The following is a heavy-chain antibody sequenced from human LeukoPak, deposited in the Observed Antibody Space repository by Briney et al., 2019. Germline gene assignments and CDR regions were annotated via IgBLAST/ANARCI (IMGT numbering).Heavy chain of an antibody. CDR3: ARYGMGSGSGYSYYYYYYMDV. CDR1: GGSISSYY. D-gene: IGHD3-10*01. CDR2: INHSGST. J-gene: IGHJ6*03. Sequence: SETLSLTCTVSGGSISSYYWSWIRQPPGKGLEWIGEINHSGSTNYNPSLKSRVTISVDTSKNQFSLKLSSVTAADTAVYYCARYGMGSGSGYSYYYYYYMDVWGKGTTVTVSS. V-gene: IGHV4-34*01.